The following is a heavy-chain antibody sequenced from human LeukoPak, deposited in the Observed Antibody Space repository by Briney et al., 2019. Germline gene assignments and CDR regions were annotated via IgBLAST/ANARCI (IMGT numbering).Heavy chain of an antibody. CDR1: GFTFRNSG. CDR3: AKDVNTGGDYFDH. D-gene: IGHD1-14*01. J-gene: IGHJ4*02. V-gene: IGHV3-30*02. CDR2: IRYDGSII. Sequence: GESLRLSCAASGFTFRNSGMHWVRQALAKGLEWVAFIRYDGSIIYYADSVKGRFTISRDNSKNTLYLQMNSLRAEDTAVYYCAKDVNTGGDYFDHWGQGTQVTVSS.